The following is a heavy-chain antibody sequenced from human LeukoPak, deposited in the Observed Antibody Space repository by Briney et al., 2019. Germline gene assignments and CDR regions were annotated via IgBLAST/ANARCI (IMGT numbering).Heavy chain of an antibody. CDR3: ARFSPHNNYNGY. CDR1: GGSFSSYY. CDR2: FNHSGNT. V-gene: IGHV4-34*01. Sequence: SETLSLTCAVYGGSFSSYYWTWLRQPPGKGLQWIGEFNHSGNTNYNPSLKSRVSISVDTSKNQFSLKLTSVTAADTAVYYCARFSPHNNYNGYWGQGTLVTVSS. D-gene: IGHD3-10*01. J-gene: IGHJ4*02.